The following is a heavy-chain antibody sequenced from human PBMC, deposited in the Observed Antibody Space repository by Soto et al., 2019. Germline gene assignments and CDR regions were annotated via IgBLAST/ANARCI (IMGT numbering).Heavy chain of an antibody. Sequence: SETLSLTCSVSGGSISSSGYYWGWVRQPPRKGLEWIGYIYYSGNTNYNPSLKSRATISVDTSKNQFSLKLSSVTAADTAVYYCARVDVVINWFDPWGQGTLVTVSS. CDR3: ARVDVVINWFDP. CDR2: IYYSGNT. V-gene: IGHV4-61*08. CDR1: GGSISSSGYY. J-gene: IGHJ5*02. D-gene: IGHD2-21*01.